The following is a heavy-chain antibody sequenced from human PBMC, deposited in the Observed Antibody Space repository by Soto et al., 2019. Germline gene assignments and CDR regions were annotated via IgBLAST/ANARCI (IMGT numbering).Heavy chain of an antibody. Sequence: PGGSLRLSCAASGFTFSKYGMHWVRQAPGKGLEWVAVISYDGSVEYYGDSVKGRFTISRDNSQHTLFLQTTSLRAEDTAVYYCAKPSEPFRAPYYFDSWGRGTLVTVS. CDR2: ISYDGSVE. J-gene: IGHJ4*02. CDR1: GFTFSKYG. CDR3: AKPSEPFRAPYYFDS. V-gene: IGHV3-30*18. D-gene: IGHD1-26*01.